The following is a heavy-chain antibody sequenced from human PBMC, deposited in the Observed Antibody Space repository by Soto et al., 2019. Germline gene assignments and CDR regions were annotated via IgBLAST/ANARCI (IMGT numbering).Heavy chain of an antibody. V-gene: IGHV3-7*04. Sequence: EVQLVESGGGLVQPGGSLRLSCAGSGFTFSNYWMNWVRQTPGKGLEWVANIKQDGSAKNYVESVTGRFTISRDNAKNLVYLQTNSLSAEDTAVYYCAGGTGWVHDYWGQGTLVTVSS. CDR2: IKQDGSAK. CDR1: GFTFSNYW. CDR3: AGGTGWVHDY. D-gene: IGHD1-1*01. J-gene: IGHJ4*02.